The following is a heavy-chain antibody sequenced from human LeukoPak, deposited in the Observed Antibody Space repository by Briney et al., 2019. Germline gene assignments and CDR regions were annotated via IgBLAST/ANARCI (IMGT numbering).Heavy chain of an antibody. Sequence: ASVKVSCKASGGTFSSYAINWVRQAPGQGLEWMGWISPYNDNTKYAQKFQGRLTVTTDTSTTTAYMDLRSLRSDDTAVYYCTRDHLAAAGSDAFDIWGQGTMVTVSS. D-gene: IGHD6-13*01. J-gene: IGHJ3*02. V-gene: IGHV1-18*01. CDR2: ISPYNDNT. CDR1: GGTFSSYA. CDR3: TRDHLAAAGSDAFDI.